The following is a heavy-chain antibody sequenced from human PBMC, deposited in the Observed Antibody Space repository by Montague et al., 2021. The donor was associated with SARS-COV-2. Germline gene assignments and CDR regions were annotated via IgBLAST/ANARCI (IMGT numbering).Heavy chain of an antibody. CDR3: ARDPEETYSSSWYYYYGMDV. CDR2: TYYSGST. V-gene: IGHV4-39*07. J-gene: IGHJ6*02. D-gene: IGHD6-13*01. Sequence: SETLSLTCTVSGGSISSSSYYWGWLRQPPGKGLEWRGSTYYSGSTYHNPSLKSRVTISGDTSKNQLSLKLSSVTAADTAVYYCARDPEETYSSSWYYYYGMDVWGQGTTVTVSS. CDR1: GGSISSSSYY.